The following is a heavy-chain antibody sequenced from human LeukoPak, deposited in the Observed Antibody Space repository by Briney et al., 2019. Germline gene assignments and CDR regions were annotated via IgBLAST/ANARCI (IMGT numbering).Heavy chain of an antibody. CDR3: ARDWGGDVGYFDY. D-gene: IGHD3-16*01. CDR2: ISAYNGNT. Sequence: AAVKVSCKASGYTFTNYGISWVRQAPGQGREWMGWISAYNGNTHYAQNLQGRVTMTTETSTSTAYMELRSLRSDDTAVYYCARDWGGDVGYFDYWGQGTLVTVSS. V-gene: IGHV1-18*01. CDR1: GYTFTNYG. J-gene: IGHJ4*02.